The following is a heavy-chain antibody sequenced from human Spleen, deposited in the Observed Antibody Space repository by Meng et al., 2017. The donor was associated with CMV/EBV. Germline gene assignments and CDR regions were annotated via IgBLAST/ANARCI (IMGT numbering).Heavy chain of an antibody. CDR1: GFTFSSYW. CDR3: AKDLGMDV. CDR2: IKQDESEK. J-gene: IGHJ6*02. Sequence: GESLKISCAASGFTFSSYWMSWVRQAPGKGLEWVANIKQDESEKYYVDSVKGRFTISRDNARNTLYLQIKSLRAEDTAVYYCAKDLGMDVWGQGTTVTVSS. V-gene: IGHV3-7*03.